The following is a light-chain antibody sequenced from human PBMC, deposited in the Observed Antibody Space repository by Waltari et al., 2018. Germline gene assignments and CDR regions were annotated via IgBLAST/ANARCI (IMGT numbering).Light chain of an antibody. CDR1: SNNVGIYNL. CDR3: CSNVGTSAF. V-gene: IGLV2-23*03. Sequence: QAGPTQPASVSGSPGQSITISCTGTSNNVGIYNLVSWYQQHPGKPPKLIIYEGSKRPSGVSNRFSGSKSDNTASLTLSGLQPDDEADYYCCSNVGTSAFFGGGTKLTVL. J-gene: IGLJ2*01. CDR2: EGS.